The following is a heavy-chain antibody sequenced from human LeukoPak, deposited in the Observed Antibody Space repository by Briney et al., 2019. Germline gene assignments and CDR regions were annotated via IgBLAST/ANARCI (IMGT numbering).Heavy chain of an antibody. V-gene: IGHV1-46*01. CDR2: INPSGGST. CDR3: ARGRGYYDSSGYYYFQH. Sequence: ASVKVSCKASGYTFTSYYMHWVRQAPGQGLEWMGIINPSGGSTSYAQKFQGRVTMTRDMSTSTVYTELSSLRSEDTAVYYCARGRGYYDSSGYYYFQHWGQGTLVTVSS. CDR1: GYTFTSYY. J-gene: IGHJ1*01. D-gene: IGHD3-22*01.